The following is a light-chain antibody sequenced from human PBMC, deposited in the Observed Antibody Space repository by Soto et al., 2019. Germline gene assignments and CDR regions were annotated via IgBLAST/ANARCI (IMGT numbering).Light chain of an antibody. CDR3: QQSYSSVVYT. CDR1: QNIGTS. V-gene: IGKV1-39*01. J-gene: IGKJ2*01. Sequence: DIQMTQSPSSLSASVGDRVTITCRASQNIGTSLNWYQQKPGKAPTALIYKASTMQGGVPSRFSGSGSGTDFTLAISSLQPEDSATYYCQQSYSSVVYTFGPGTKLEIK. CDR2: KAS.